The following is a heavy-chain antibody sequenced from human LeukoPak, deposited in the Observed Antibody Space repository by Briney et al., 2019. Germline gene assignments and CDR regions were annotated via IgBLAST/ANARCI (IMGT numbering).Heavy chain of an antibody. V-gene: IGHV3-23*01. J-gene: IGHJ4*02. D-gene: IGHD3-22*01. CDR2: ISANGGET. Sequence: PGGSLRLSCAASGFTFSIYAMNWVRQAPGKGLEWVSSISANGGETHYADSVKGRFTISRDNSKNTLYLQMNSLRAEDTAVYYCAREDYYDSPGYWGQGTLVTVSS. CDR3: AREDYYDSPGY. CDR1: GFTFSIYA.